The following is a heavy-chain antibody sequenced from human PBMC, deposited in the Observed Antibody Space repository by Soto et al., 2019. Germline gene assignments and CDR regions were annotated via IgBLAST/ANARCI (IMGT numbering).Heavy chain of an antibody. V-gene: IGHV3-15*07. J-gene: IGHJ4*02. CDR2: IKDKADGGSA. CDR3: TSTLMDF. D-gene: IGHD3-16*01. Sequence: EVQLLQSGGGFVKPGXXLRLSCETSGXXXXXVWMNWVRQXPGKGLEWVGHIKDKADGGSADYAASVKGRFVISRDDSKGIVYLDMNSLRTEDTSIYYCTSTLMDFWGQGTPVTVSS. CDR1: GXXXXXVW.